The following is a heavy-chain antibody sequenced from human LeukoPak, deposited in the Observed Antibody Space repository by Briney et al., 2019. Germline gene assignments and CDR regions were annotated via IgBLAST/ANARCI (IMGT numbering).Heavy chain of an antibody. CDR3: AKDYGDNYGLYYFDY. CDR2: ISGSGGST. Sequence: GGSLRLSCAASGFTFRSYAMSWVRQAPGKGLEWVSTISGSGGSTYYADSVKGRFTISRDNSKNTLYLQMSSLRAEDTAVYYCAKDYGDNYGLYYFDYWGQGTLVTVSS. CDR1: GFTFRSYA. D-gene: IGHD5-18*01. J-gene: IGHJ4*02. V-gene: IGHV3-23*01.